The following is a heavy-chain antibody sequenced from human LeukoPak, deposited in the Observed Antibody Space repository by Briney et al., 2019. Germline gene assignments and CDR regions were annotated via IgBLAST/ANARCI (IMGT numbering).Heavy chain of an antibody. V-gene: IGHV1-2*02. CDR3: ARVNIVVVPAAPFDY. Sequence: GASVKVSCKASGYTFTGYDMHWVRQAPGQGLEWMGWINPNSGGTNYAQKFQGRVTMTRDTSISTAYMELSRLRSDDTAVYYCARVNIVVVPAAPFDYWGQGTLVTVSS. D-gene: IGHD2-2*01. CDR2: INPNSGGT. J-gene: IGHJ4*02. CDR1: GYTFTGYD.